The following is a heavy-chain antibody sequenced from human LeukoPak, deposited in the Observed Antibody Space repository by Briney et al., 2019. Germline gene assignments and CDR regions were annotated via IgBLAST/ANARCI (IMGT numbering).Heavy chain of an antibody. V-gene: IGHV3-23*01. CDR3: AKKGFQLPYYFDY. J-gene: IGHJ4*02. D-gene: IGHD2-2*01. CDR2: ISGSGGST. Sequence: PGGSLRLSCAASGFTFSSYAMSWVRQAPGMGLEWVSAISGSGGSTYYADSVKGRFTISRDNSKNTLYLQMNSLRAEDTAVYYCAKKGFQLPYYFDYWGQGTLVTVSS. CDR1: GFTFSSYA.